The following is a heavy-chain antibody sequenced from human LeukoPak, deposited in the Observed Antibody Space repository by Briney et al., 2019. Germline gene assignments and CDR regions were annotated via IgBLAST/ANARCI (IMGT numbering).Heavy chain of an antibody. J-gene: IGHJ4*02. Sequence: GASVKVSCKASGYPFIGNYIHWGRQAPGQGLEWMGWINPNSGGTQYSQKFQGRVTLTRDTSITTGYMELSGLTSDDTAVYYCARLSYYDLSGYFYWGQGTLVTVSS. D-gene: IGHD3-22*01. CDR3: ARLSYYDLSGYFY. CDR2: INPNSGGT. CDR1: GYPFIGNY. V-gene: IGHV1-2*02.